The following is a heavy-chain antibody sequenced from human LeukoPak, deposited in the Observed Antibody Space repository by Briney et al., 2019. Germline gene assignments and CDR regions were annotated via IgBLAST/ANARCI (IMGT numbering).Heavy chain of an antibody. CDR1: GGTFSSYA. V-gene: IGHV1-69*06. Sequence: AASVKVSCKASGGTFSSYAISWVRQAPGQGLEWMGGIIPIFGTANYAQKFQGRVTITADKSTSTAYMELSSLRSEDTAVYYCARVRALTTSVNWFDPWGQGTLVTVSS. D-gene: IGHD4-17*01. J-gene: IGHJ5*02. CDR3: ARVRALTTSVNWFDP. CDR2: IIPIFGTA.